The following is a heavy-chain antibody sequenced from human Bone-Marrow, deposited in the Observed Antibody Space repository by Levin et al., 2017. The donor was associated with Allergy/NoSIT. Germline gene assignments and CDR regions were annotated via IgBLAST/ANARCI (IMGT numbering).Heavy chain of an antibody. J-gene: IGHJ6*02. D-gene: IGHD5-12*01. CDR3: ASLGYTISYYDYAMDV. V-gene: IGHV4-59*01. CDR2: IKNSGTT. Sequence: SETLSLTCSVSGGSISNSYWSWVRQAPGKGLEWIGYIKNSGTTKYNPSLNSRVTISADTSKNQVSLRLTSVTAADTAVYYCASLGYTISYYDYAMDVWGQGTTVTVSS. CDR1: GGSISNSY.